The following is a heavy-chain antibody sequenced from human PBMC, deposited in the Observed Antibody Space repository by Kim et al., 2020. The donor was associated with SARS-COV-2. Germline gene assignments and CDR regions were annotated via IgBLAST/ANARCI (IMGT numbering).Heavy chain of an antibody. Sequence: ASVKVSCKASGYTFTSYYMHWVRQAPGQGLEWMGIINPSGGSTSYAQKFQGRVTMTRDTSTSTVYMELSSLRSEDTAVYYCARDVVRGVIPYYYYGMDVWGQGTTVTVSS. CDR3: ARDVVRGVIPYYYYGMDV. V-gene: IGHV1-46*01. J-gene: IGHJ6*02. D-gene: IGHD3-10*02. CDR1: GYTFTSYY. CDR2: INPSGGST.